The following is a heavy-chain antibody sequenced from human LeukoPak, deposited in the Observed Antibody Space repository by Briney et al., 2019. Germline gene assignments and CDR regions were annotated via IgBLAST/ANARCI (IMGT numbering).Heavy chain of an antibody. J-gene: IGHJ4*02. V-gene: IGHV3-7*01. CDR1: GFTFSDYW. D-gene: IGHD2-15*01. CDR2: IKQDGSEM. CDR3: ARNPRNLGYGDY. Sequence: GGSLRLSCTASGFTFSDYWMTWVRQAPGKGLEWVANIKQDGSEMYYVDSVKGRFTISRDNAKNSLYLQMKSLRAEDTAVYYCARNPRNLGYGDYWGQGTLVTVSS.